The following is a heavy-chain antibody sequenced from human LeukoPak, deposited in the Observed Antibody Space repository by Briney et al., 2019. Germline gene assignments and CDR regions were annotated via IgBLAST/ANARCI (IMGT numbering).Heavy chain of an antibody. CDR3: ARAFDTSWDYYYMDV. CDR2: MSSLSRYI. Sequence: TGGSLRLSCAASGFTFKTYSMNWVRQAPGKGLEWVSSMSSLSRYIYYADSVRGRFTISRDDAKNSLYLQMNSLRAEDTAVYYCARAFDTSWDYYYMDVWGKGTTVTVSS. CDR1: GFTFKTYS. J-gene: IGHJ6*03. V-gene: IGHV3-21*01. D-gene: IGHD2-2*01.